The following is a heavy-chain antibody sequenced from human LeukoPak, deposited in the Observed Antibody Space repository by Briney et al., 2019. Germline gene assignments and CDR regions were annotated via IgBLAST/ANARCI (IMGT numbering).Heavy chain of an antibody. V-gene: IGHV3-74*01. CDR1: GFTFSNYW. CDR3: ARDAFVGSPFDC. J-gene: IGHJ4*02. CDR2: INSDGSGT. Sequence: GGSLRLSCAASGFTFSNYWMHWVRQAPGKGLVWVSRINSDGSGTRYADSVNGRFTISRDNAKNTLYLQMNSLRVEDTAVYYRARDAFVGSPFDCWGQGTLVTVSS. D-gene: IGHD3-3*02.